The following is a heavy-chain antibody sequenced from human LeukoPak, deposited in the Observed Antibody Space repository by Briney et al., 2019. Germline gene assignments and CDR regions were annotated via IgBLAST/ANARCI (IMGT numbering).Heavy chain of an antibody. J-gene: IGHJ4*02. CDR3: AVLYSSSLFYFDY. D-gene: IGHD6-13*01. CDR2: MNPNSGNT. CDR1: GYTFTSYD. Sequence: GASVKVSCKASGYTFTSYDINWVRQATGQGLEWMGWMNPNSGNTGYAQKFQGRVTMTRNTSISTAYMELSSLRSEDTAVYYCAVLYSSSLFYFDYWGQGTLVTVSS. V-gene: IGHV1-8*01.